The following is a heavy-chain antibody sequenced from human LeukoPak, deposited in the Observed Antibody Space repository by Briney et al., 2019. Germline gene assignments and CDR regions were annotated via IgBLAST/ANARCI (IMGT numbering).Heavy chain of an antibody. V-gene: IGHV4-39*07. Sequence: PSETLSLTCTVSGGSISSSSYYWGWIRQPPGKGLEWIGSIYYSGSTYYNPSLKSRVTISVDTSKNQFSLKLSSVTAADTAVYYCASYTAIRGRYFDYWGQGTLVTVSS. CDR2: IYYSGST. J-gene: IGHJ4*02. CDR3: ASYTAIRGRYFDY. D-gene: IGHD5-18*01. CDR1: GGSISSSSYY.